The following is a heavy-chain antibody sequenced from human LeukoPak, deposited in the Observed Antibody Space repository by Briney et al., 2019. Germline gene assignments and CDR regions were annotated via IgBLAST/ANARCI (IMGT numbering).Heavy chain of an antibody. D-gene: IGHD3-10*01. J-gene: IGHJ4*02. CDR3: ARWGSVTMVRGVVIPFDY. CDR1: GFTFSTYW. CDR2: INQDGSEK. V-gene: IGHV3-7*01. Sequence: PGGSLRLSCAASGFTFSTYWMNWVRQAPGKGPEWVANINQDGSEKYYVDSVKGRFTISRDNAKNSLYLQMNSPRAEDTAVYYCARWGSVTMVRGVVIPFDYWGQGVLVTVSS.